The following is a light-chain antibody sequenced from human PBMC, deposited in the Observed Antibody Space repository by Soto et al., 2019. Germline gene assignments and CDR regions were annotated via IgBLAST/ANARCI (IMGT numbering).Light chain of an antibody. CDR1: QRVGSD. Sequence: EIVMTQSPATLSVSPGERATLSCRASQRVGSDLAWYQQKPGQAPRLLIYAASSRATGIPARFSGSGSGTEFTLTITSLQSEDFVIYYCQQYNKWPLTFGGGTKVEIK. J-gene: IGKJ4*01. CDR2: AAS. CDR3: QQYNKWPLT. V-gene: IGKV3-15*01.